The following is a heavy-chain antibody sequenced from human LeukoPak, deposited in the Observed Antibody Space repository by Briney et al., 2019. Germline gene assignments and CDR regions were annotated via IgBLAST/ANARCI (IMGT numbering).Heavy chain of an antibody. D-gene: IGHD5-24*01. Sequence: PSETLSLTCAVSGGSISSYYWSWIRQPPRKGLEWIGYISYSGSTNYNPSLKSRVTISVDTSKNQFSLRLSSVTAADTAVYYCARSFGWLSYYFDSWGQGTLVTVSS. V-gene: IGHV4-59*01. CDR1: GGSISSYY. CDR3: ARSFGWLSYYFDS. CDR2: ISYSGST. J-gene: IGHJ4*02.